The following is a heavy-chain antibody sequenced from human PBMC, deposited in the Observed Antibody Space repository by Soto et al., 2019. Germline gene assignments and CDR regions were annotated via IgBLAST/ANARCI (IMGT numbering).Heavy chain of an antibody. V-gene: IGHV1-69*02. CDR2: IIAILGIA. J-gene: IGHJ4*01. D-gene: IGHD2-2*01. CDR1: GGAFSSYT. Sequence: ASVKVSCKASGGAFSSYTIVWVRQAPGQGLEWMGRIIAILGIANYAQKFQGRVTITADKSTSTAYMELSSLRSDDTAVYYCARVYVWNCISTSCPFDYWG. CDR3: ARVYVWNCISTSCPFDY.